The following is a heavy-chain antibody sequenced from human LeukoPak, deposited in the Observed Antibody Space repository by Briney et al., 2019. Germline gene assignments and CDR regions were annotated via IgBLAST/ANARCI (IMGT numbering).Heavy chain of an antibody. CDR2: IRYDGSNK. D-gene: IGHD2-2*01. V-gene: IGHV3-30*02. CDR3: AKDSRGYCSSTSCYWGSGYFDY. J-gene: IGHJ4*02. Sequence: GGSLRPSCAASGFTFSSYGMHWVRQAPGKGLEWVAFIRYDGSNKYYADSVKGRFTISRDNPKNTLYLQMNSLRPEDTAVYYCAKDSRGYCSSTSCYWGSGYFDYWGQGTLVTVSS. CDR1: GFTFSSYG.